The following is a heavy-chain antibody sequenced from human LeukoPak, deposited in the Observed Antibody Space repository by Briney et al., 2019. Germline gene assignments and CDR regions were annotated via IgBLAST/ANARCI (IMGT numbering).Heavy chain of an antibody. CDR1: GFTFSSYA. Sequence: GGSLRLSCAASGFTFSSYAMSWVRQAPGKGLEWVSAISGSGGSTYYADSVKGRFSISRDNSKNTLYLQMNSLRAEDTAVYYCAKAGSSSSSPRGYFDYWGQGTLVTVSS. CDR2: ISGSGGST. D-gene: IGHD6-6*01. CDR3: AKAGSSSSSPRGYFDY. J-gene: IGHJ4*02. V-gene: IGHV3-23*01.